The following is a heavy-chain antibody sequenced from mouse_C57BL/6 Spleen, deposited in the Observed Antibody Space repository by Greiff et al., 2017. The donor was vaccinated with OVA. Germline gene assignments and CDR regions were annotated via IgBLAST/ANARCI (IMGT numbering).Heavy chain of an antibody. D-gene: IGHD1-1*01. V-gene: IGHV14-1*01. Sequence: EVQLQQSGAELVRPGASVKLSCTASGFNITDYYMHWVKQRPEQGLEWIGRIDPEDGDTEYAPKFQGKATMTADTSSNTAYLQLSSLTSEDTADDYCTNGSSPYWYFDVWGTGTTVTVSS. CDR1: GFNITDYY. J-gene: IGHJ1*03. CDR2: IDPEDGDT. CDR3: TNGSSPYWYFDV.